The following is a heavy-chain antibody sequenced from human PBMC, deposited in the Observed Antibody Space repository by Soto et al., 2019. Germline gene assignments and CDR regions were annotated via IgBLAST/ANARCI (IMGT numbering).Heavy chain of an antibody. D-gene: IGHD3-3*01. Sequence: GESLKISCKGSGYSFTSYWISWVRQMPGKGLEWMGRIDPSDSYTNYSPSFQGHVTISADKSISTAYLQWSSLKASDTAMYYCARLPNSYDFWSGYFPYYYYYGMDVWGQGTTVTV. CDR2: IDPSDSYT. CDR3: ARLPNSYDFWSGYFPYYYYYGMDV. CDR1: GYSFTSYW. V-gene: IGHV5-10-1*01. J-gene: IGHJ6*02.